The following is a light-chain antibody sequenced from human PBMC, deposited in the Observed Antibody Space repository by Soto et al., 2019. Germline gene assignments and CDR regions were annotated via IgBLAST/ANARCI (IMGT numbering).Light chain of an antibody. Sequence: EMVVTQSPATLSVSPGERATLSCRASQDVSSNLAWYQQKPGQAPSLLIYGASTRATGTPARFSGSGSGTEFTLTISRLQSEDYAVYCCQQYMRWPLTFGGGTKVEI. J-gene: IGKJ4*01. CDR1: QDVSSN. V-gene: IGKV3-15*01. CDR3: QQYMRWPLT. CDR2: GAS.